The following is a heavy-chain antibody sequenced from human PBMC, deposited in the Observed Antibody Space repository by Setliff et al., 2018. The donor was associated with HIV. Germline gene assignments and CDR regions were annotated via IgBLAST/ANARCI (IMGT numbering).Heavy chain of an antibody. CDR3: ARGEGVLLWFGDPGHDAFDI. CDR2: INPNSGGT. Sequence: ASVKVSCKASGYTFTGYYMHWVRQAPGQGLEWMGRINPNSGGTNYAQKLQGRVTMTRDTSISTAYMELSRLRSDDTAVYYCARGEGVLLWFGDPGHDAFDIWGQGTMVTVSS. J-gene: IGHJ3*02. D-gene: IGHD3-10*01. CDR1: GYTFTGYY. V-gene: IGHV1-2*06.